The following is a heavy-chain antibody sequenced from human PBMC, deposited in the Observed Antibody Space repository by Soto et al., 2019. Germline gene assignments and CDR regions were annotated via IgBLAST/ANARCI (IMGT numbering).Heavy chain of an antibody. D-gene: IGHD3-22*01. CDR2: INHSGST. CDR1: GGSFSGYY. Sequence: SETLSLTCAVYGGSFSGYYWSWIRQPPGKGLEWMGEINHSGSTNYNPSLKSRVTISVDTSRNQFSLKLSSVTAADTAVYYCARGGASTMIVVVVDNGFDPWGQGTLVTVSS. CDR3: ARGGASTMIVVVVDNGFDP. J-gene: IGHJ5*02. V-gene: IGHV4-34*01.